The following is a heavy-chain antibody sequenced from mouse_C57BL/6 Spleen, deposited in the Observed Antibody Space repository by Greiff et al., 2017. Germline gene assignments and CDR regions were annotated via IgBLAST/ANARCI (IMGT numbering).Heavy chain of an antibody. Sequence: VQLQQSGPELVKPGASVKMSCKASGYTFTDYNMHWVKQSHGKSLEWIGYINPNNGGTSYNQKFKGKATLTVNKSSSTAYMELRSLTSEDSAVYYCAKGAYSGFDYWGQGTTLTVSS. CDR1: GYTFTDYN. J-gene: IGHJ2*01. V-gene: IGHV1-22*01. CDR3: AKGAYSGFDY. CDR2: INPNNGGT. D-gene: IGHD2-10*01.